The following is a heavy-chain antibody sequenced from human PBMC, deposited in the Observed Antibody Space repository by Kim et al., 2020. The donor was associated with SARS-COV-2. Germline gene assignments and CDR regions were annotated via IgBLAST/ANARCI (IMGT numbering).Heavy chain of an antibody. J-gene: IGHJ4*02. V-gene: IGHV1-69*13. CDR1: GGTFSSYA. CDR3: ARGLYSSMGFDY. D-gene: IGHD5-18*01. Sequence: SVKVSCKASGGTFSSYAISWVRQAPGQGLEWMGGIIPIFGTANYAQKFQGRVTITADESTSTAYMELSSLRSEDTAVYYCARGLYSSMGFDYWGQGTLVTVSS. CDR2: IIPIFGTA.